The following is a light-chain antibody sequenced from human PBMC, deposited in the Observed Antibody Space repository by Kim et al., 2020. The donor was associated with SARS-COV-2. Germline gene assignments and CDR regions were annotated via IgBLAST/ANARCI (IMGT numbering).Light chain of an antibody. CDR3: SSYTSSSTWV. CDR2: DVS. V-gene: IGLV2-14*03. CDR1: SSDVGGYNY. Sequence: QSALTQPASVSGSPGQSITISCTGTSSDVGGYNYVSWYQQHPGKAPKLMIYDVSNRASGVSNRFSGSKSGNTPSLTISGLEAEDEADYYCSSYTSSSTWVFGGGTQLTVL. J-gene: IGLJ3*02.